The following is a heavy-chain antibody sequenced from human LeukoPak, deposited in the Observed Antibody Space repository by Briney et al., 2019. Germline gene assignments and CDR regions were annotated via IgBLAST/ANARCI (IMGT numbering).Heavy chain of an antibody. CDR1: GFTFSSYA. J-gene: IGHJ4*02. CDR3: ARDNGDLLRAYFDY. V-gene: IGHV3-30-3*01. D-gene: IGHD4-17*01. Sequence: GGSLRLSCSASGFTFSSYAMHWVRQAPGKGLEWVAVISYDGSNKYYADSVKGRFTISRDNSKNTLYLQMNSLRAEDTAVYYCARDNGDLLRAYFDYWGQGTLVTVSS. CDR2: ISYDGSNK.